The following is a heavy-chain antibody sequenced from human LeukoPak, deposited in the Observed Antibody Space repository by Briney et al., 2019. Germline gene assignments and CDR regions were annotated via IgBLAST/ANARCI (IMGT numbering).Heavy chain of an antibody. Sequence: GGSLRLSCAASGFTFSDYYMTCGRHAPGKGLGWLSDISGSGITMYYADSVKGRFTNSRDNAKNSLYLQINSVRAEDVAVYYCAREARMIYYDSSGYYPIDYWGQGTLVTVSS. CDR2: ISGSGITM. CDR1: GFTFSDYY. V-gene: IGHV3-11*01. J-gene: IGHJ4*02. D-gene: IGHD3-22*01. CDR3: AREARMIYYDSSGYYPIDY.